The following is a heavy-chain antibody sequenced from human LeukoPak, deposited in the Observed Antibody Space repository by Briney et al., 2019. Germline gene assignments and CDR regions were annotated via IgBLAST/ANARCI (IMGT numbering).Heavy chain of an antibody. Sequence: PGGSLRLSCAASGFTFSNYAMSWVRQAPGKGLEWVSAISGSGGSTYYADSVKGRFTISRDNSKNTLYLQMNSLRAEDTAVYYCAKDGRSIVGATSDFDYWGQGTLVTVSS. V-gene: IGHV3-23*01. J-gene: IGHJ4*02. CDR2: ISGSGGST. CDR1: GFTFSNYA. CDR3: AKDGRSIVGATSDFDY. D-gene: IGHD1-26*01.